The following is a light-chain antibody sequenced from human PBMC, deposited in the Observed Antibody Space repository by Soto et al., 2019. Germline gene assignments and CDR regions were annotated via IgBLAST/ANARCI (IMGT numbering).Light chain of an antibody. CDR1: SSDVGNYNY. V-gene: IGLV2-14*03. Sequence: QSALTQPASVSGSPGQSITISCTGTSSDVGNYNYVSWYQHHPGKAPKLMIYDVSNRPSGVSNRFSGSKSGITASLTISGLQAEDEADYYCSSYTSSSTYVFGTGTKVTVL. J-gene: IGLJ1*01. CDR2: DVS. CDR3: SSYTSSSTYV.